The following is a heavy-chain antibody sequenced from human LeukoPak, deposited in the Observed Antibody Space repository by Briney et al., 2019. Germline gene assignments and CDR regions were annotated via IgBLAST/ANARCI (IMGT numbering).Heavy chain of an antibody. CDR3: ARLSTTGIAVAGTEGGGFDY. J-gene: IGHJ4*02. CDR1: GGSFSGYY. Sequence: KPSETLSLTCAVYGGSFSGYYWSWIRQPPGKGLEWIGEINYSGSTNYNPSLKSRVTISVDTSKNQFSLKLSSVTAADTAVYYCARLSTTGIAVAGTEGGGFDYWGQGTLVTVSS. CDR2: INYSGST. V-gene: IGHV4-34*01. D-gene: IGHD6-19*01.